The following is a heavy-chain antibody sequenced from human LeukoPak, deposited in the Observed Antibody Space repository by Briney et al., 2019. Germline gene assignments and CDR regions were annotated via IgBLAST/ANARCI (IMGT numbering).Heavy chain of an antibody. J-gene: IGHJ4*02. V-gene: IGHV3-11*01. CDR3: ARDSVVAAIAIDY. D-gene: IGHD2-15*01. CDR1: GFTFSNYY. CDR2: INTIGTTI. Sequence: GGSLRLSCAASGFTFSNYYMSWIRQAPGKGLEWVSYINTIGTTIYYADSVKGRFTISRDNAKNSLYLQMNSLRAEDTAVYYCARDSVVAAIAIDYWGQGTLVTVSS.